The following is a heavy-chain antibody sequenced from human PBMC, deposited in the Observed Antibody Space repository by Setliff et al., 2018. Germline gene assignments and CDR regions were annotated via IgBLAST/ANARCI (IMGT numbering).Heavy chain of an antibody. CDR1: GGTFSNYG. J-gene: IGHJ6*03. CDR2: TIPMFGTR. V-gene: IGHV1-69*05. Sequence: ASVKVSCKASGGTFSNYGISWVRQAPGQGLEWMGGTIPMFGTRNYARKFQGRVTIITDESASTAYMQLTSLGSEDTAVYYCVREGVDSRSSTDYRYYMDVWGKGTTVTVSS. CDR3: VREGVDSRSSTDYRYYMDV. D-gene: IGHD3-22*01.